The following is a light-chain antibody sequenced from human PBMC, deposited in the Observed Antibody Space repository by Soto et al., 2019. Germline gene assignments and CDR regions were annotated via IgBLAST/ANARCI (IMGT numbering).Light chain of an antibody. CDR3: SSYTSSNATYV. J-gene: IGLJ1*01. V-gene: IGLV2-14*03. CDR2: DVS. Sequence: QSALTQPASVSGSPGQSITISCTGTSSDVGGYNYVSWYQQHPGKAPKLMIYDVSNRPSGVSNRFSGSKSGNTASLTISGLQAEDEADYYCSSYTSSNATYVFGTGTKLTVL. CDR1: SSDVGGYNY.